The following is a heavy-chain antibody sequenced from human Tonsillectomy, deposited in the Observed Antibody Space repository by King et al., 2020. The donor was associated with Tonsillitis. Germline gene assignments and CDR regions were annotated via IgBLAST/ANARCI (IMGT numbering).Heavy chain of an antibody. CDR1: GFTFSSYA. V-gene: IGHV3-23*04. D-gene: IGHD3-16*01. CDR3: AKFDGVLM. Sequence: QLVQSGGGLVQPGGSLRLSCAASGFTFSSYAMSWVRQAPGKGLEWVSSISGDDYSTYYADSAEGRVTMSRDNSRNTVYLHMNSLRAEDTAVYYCAKFDGVLMWGQGTLVTVSS. CDR2: ISGDDYST. J-gene: IGHJ4*02.